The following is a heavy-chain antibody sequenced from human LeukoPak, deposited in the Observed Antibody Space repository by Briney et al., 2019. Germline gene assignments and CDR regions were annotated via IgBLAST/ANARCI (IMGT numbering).Heavy chain of an antibody. CDR2: ISAYNGNT. CDR1: GYTFTSYG. CDR3: ARAIDFYYYDSSGLIDY. V-gene: IGHV1-18*01. Sequence: ASVKVSCKASGYTFTSYGISWVRQAPGQGLEWMGWISAYNGNTNYAQKLQGRVTMTTDTSTSTAYKELRSLRSDDTAVYYCARAIDFYYYDSSGLIDYWGQGTLVTVSS. J-gene: IGHJ4*02. D-gene: IGHD3-22*01.